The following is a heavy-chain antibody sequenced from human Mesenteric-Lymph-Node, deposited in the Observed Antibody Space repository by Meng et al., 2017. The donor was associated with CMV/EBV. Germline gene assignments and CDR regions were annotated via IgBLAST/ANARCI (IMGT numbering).Heavy chain of an antibody. J-gene: IGHJ3*02. Sequence: ASVKVSCKASGCTFTDYYIHWVRQAPGQGLEWMGWINPNSGGTNYAQKFQGRVTMTRDTSISTAYMELSRLRSDDTAVYYCARDNMVRGNDAFDIWGQGTMVTVSS. CDR1: GCTFTDYY. D-gene: IGHD3-10*01. CDR3: ARDNMVRGNDAFDI. CDR2: INPNSGGT. V-gene: IGHV1-2*02.